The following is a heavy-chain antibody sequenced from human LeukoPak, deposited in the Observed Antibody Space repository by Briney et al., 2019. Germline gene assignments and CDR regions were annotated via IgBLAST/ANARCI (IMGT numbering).Heavy chain of an antibody. D-gene: IGHD3-10*01. CDR2: ISGNGGTI. CDR3: SGGVS. J-gene: IGHJ5*02. CDR1: GFTFSIYT. Sequence: GGSLRLSCSASGFTFSIYTMYWVRQPPGKGLEYVSGISGNGGTIYYADSVKGRFIISRDNSKNTLYLRMSSLRDEDTAVYYCSGGVSWGQGTLVTVSS. V-gene: IGHV3-64D*06.